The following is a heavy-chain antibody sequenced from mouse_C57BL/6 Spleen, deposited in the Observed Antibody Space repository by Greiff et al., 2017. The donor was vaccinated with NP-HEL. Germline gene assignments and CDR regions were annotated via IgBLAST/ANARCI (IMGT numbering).Heavy chain of an antibody. CDR2: IDPSDSYT. J-gene: IGHJ3*01. CDR3: ARGGVLRYPAY. D-gene: IGHD1-1*01. Sequence: QVQLKQPGAELVRPGTSVKLSCKASGYTFTSYWMHWVKQRPGQGLEWIGVIDPSDSYTNYNQKFKGKATLTVDTSSSTAYMQLSSLTSEDSAVYYCARGGVLRYPAYWGEGTLFTVSA. CDR1: GYTFTSYW. V-gene: IGHV1-59*01.